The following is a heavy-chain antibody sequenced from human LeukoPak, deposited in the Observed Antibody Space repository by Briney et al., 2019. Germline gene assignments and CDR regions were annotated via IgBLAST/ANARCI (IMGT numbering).Heavy chain of an antibody. Sequence: SQTLSLTCAISGDSGSSNSAAWNWVRQSPSRGLEWLGRTYYRSKWYNDYAVSVKSRITIDPDTSKNQFSLQLNSVTPEDTAVYFCARGGVGTTVSTFAYWGQGTLVTVSS. CDR3: ARGGVGTTVSTFAY. CDR1: GDSGSSNSAA. D-gene: IGHD5/OR15-5a*01. J-gene: IGHJ4*02. CDR2: TYYRSKWYN. V-gene: IGHV6-1*01.